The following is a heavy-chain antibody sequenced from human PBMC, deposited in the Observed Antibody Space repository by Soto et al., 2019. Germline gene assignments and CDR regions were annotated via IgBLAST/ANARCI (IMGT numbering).Heavy chain of an antibody. CDR2: IIPILGIA. V-gene: IGHV1-69*02. CDR3: AKGRIQGLVAFDY. CDR1: GGTFSSYT. D-gene: IGHD5-18*01. J-gene: IGHJ4*02. Sequence: QVQLVQSGAEVKKPGSSVKVSCKASGGTFSSYTISWVRQAPGQGLEWMGRIIPILGIANYAQKFQGRVTINADKSTSTAYMELSSLRSDDTAVYYCAKGRIQGLVAFDYWGQGTLVTVSS.